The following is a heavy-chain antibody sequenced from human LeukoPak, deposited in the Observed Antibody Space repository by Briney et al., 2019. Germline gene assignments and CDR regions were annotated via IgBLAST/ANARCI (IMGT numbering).Heavy chain of an antibody. V-gene: IGHV4-30-4*01. D-gene: IGHD4-17*01. Sequence: PSQTLSLTCTVSGGSISTNDYFWSWIRRSPEKGLEWIGYIHYSGITKSNPSLESRLTLSVDTSKNQLSLRLTSVTAADTAVYYCARAPLTTATSDYFDLWGLGTLVTVSS. CDR2: IHYSGIT. J-gene: IGHJ4*02. CDR1: GGSISTNDYF. CDR3: ARAPLTTATSDYFDL.